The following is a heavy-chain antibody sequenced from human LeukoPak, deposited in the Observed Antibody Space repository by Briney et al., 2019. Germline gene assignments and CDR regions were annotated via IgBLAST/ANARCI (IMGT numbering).Heavy chain of an antibody. Sequence: SQTLSLTCAVSGGSISSGGYSWSWIRQPPGKGLEWIGHIYYSGSTNYNPSLKSRVTISVDTSKNQFSLKLRSVTAADTAVYYCARSPPLSDFWSGSYYFDYWGQGTLITVSS. CDR1: GGSISSGGYS. CDR3: ARSPPLSDFWSGSYYFDY. J-gene: IGHJ4*02. D-gene: IGHD3-3*01. V-gene: IGHV4-61*08. CDR2: IYYSGST.